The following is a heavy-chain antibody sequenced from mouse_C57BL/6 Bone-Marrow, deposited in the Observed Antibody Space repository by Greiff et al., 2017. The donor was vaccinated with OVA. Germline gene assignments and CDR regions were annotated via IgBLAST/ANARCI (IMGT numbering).Heavy chain of an antibody. Sequence: EVKLQESGGGLVKPGGSLKLSCAASGFTFSSYAMSWVRQTPEKRLEWVATISDGGSYTYYPDNVKGRFTISRDNAKNNLYLQMSHLKSEDTAMYYCARRWLLMDYWGQGTSVTVSS. J-gene: IGHJ4*01. D-gene: IGHD2-3*01. CDR1: GFTFSSYA. CDR2: ISDGGSYT. CDR3: ARRWLLMDY. V-gene: IGHV5-4*03.